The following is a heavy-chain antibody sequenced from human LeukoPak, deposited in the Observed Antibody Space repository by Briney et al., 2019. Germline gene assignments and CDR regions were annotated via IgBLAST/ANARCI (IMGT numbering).Heavy chain of an antibody. Sequence: SETLSLTCAVYGGSFSGYYWSWIRQPPGKGLEWIGEINHSGSTNYNPSLKSRVTISVDTSKNQFSLKLSSVTAADTAVYYCARPDSSSWYYSPGHFDYWGQGTLVTVSS. V-gene: IGHV4-34*01. CDR1: GGSFSGYY. D-gene: IGHD6-13*01. CDR3: ARPDSSSWYYSPGHFDY. J-gene: IGHJ4*02. CDR2: INHSGST.